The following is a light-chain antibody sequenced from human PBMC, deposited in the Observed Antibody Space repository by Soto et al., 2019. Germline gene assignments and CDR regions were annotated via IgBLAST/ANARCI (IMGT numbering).Light chain of an antibody. V-gene: IGLV2-11*01. J-gene: IGLJ3*02. CDR3: CSYAGTYSWV. CDR1: SSDVGGYNY. Sequence: QSALTQPRSVSGSPGQSVTISCTGTSSDVGGYNYVSWYQQPPGKAPKVLIYDVSARPSGVPDRFSGSKSGNAASLTISGLQAEDEGAYYCCSYAGTYSWVFGGGTKLTVL. CDR2: DVS.